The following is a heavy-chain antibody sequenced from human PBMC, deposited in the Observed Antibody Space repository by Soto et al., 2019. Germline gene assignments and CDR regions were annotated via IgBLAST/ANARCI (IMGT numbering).Heavy chain of an antibody. V-gene: IGHV1-18*01. D-gene: IGHD3-3*01. Sequence: ASVKVSCKASGYTFTSYGISWVRQAPGQGLEWMGWISAYNGNTNYAQKLQGRVTMTTDTSTSTAYMELRSLTFEDTAFYYCAVSLYGVVLHYYYRMDVWGPGTSVTVS. CDR3: AVSLYGVVLHYYYRMDV. CDR2: ISAYNGNT. CDR1: GYTFTSYG. J-gene: IGHJ6*02.